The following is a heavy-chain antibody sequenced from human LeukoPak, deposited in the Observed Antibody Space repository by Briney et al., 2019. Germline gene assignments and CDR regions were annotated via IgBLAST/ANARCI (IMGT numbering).Heavy chain of an antibody. CDR3: ARLGRGATTLRD. CDR2: IYYSGST. CDR1: GGSISSSSYY. D-gene: IGHD1-26*01. J-gene: IGHJ4*02. V-gene: IGHV4-39*01. Sequence: SETLSLTCTVSGGSISSSSYYWGWIRQPPGKGLEWIGSIYYSGSTYYNPSLKSRVTISVDASKNQFSLKLSSVTAADTAVYYCARLGRGATTLRDWGQGTLVTVSS.